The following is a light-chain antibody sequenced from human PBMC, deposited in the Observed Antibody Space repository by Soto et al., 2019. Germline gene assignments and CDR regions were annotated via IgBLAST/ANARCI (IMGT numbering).Light chain of an antibody. CDR1: QSIGNW. Sequence: DIQMTQSPSSLSASVGDRVILICRASQSIGNWLAWYQQKPGKAPKLLIYKASSLESGVPTRFSGSGSGTDFTLTISRLQPEDFATYYCQQYNSYVFGPGTKVDIK. CDR3: QQYNSYV. CDR2: KAS. V-gene: IGKV1-5*03. J-gene: IGKJ3*01.